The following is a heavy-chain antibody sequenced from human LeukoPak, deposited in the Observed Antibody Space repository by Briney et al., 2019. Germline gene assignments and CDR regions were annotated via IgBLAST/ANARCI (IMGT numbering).Heavy chain of an antibody. V-gene: IGHV3-66*01. CDR3: ASKSIFYSGYGGPQVRGYYYGMDV. D-gene: IGHD5-12*01. CDR2: IYSGGST. Sequence: GGSLRLSCAASGFTVSSNYMSWVRQAPGKGLEWVSVIYSGGSTYYADSVKGRFTISRDNSKNTLYLQMNSLRAEDTAVYYCASKSIFYSGYGGPQVRGYYYGMDVWGQGTTVTVSS. J-gene: IGHJ6*02. CDR1: GFTVSSNY.